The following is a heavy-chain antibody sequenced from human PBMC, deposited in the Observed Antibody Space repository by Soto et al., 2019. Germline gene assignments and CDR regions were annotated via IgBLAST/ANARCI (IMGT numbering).Heavy chain of an antibody. CDR2: IYESGST. Sequence: QLQLQEFGSGLVKPSQTLSLTCVVSGDSISSGGYSWSWIRQPPGKGLEWLGYIYESGSTYYNPSLTGRVTISVDRSKNQFFLKLSSVTAADTAVYYCARGTYSDSSGYLDAFHIWGQGRMVTVSS. D-gene: IGHD3-22*01. CDR3: ARGTYSDSSGYLDAFHI. J-gene: IGHJ3*02. V-gene: IGHV4-30-2*01. CDR1: GDSISSGGYS.